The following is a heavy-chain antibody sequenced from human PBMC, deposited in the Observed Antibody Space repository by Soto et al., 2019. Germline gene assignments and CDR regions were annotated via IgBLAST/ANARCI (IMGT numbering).Heavy chain of an antibody. Sequence: ASVKVSCKASGYTFTSYGISWVRQAPGQGLEWMGWISAYNGNTNTAQKLQGRVTMTTDTSTSTAYRELRSLRSDDTAVYYCARALSIAARGDWFDPWGQGTLVTVS. J-gene: IGHJ5*02. CDR2: ISAYNGNT. D-gene: IGHD6-6*01. CDR1: GYTFTSYG. V-gene: IGHV1-18*01. CDR3: ARALSIAARGDWFDP.